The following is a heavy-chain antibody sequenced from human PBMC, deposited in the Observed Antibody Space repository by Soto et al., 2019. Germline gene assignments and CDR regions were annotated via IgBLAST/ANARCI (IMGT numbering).Heavy chain of an antibody. V-gene: IGHV3-30*18. CDR3: AKDIVVVPVPMAYYYFFGLDV. CDR2: ISHDATKK. J-gene: IGHJ6*02. Sequence: GGSLRLSCAASGFNFSDYGMHWVRQTPGKGLEWVAVISHDATKKYHADSVKGRFAVSRDNSRNTLFLHMNSLRAEDTAVYYCAKDIVVVPVPMAYYYFFGLDVWGQGTTVTVSS. CDR1: GFNFSDYG. D-gene: IGHD2-2*01.